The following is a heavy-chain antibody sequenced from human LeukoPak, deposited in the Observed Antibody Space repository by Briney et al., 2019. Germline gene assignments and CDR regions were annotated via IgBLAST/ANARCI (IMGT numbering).Heavy chain of an antibody. CDR2: IWYDGSNK. Sequence: GGSLRLSCVASGFTFKSYGMHWVRQAPGKGLEWVAIIWYDGSNKYYADFVKGRFTTSRGNSKNTLYLQMNSLRADDTAVYYCARVSGYSGTWYVDYWGQGTLVTVSS. D-gene: IGHD6-13*01. CDR1: GFTFKSYG. V-gene: IGHV3-33*01. CDR3: ARVSGYSGTWYVDY. J-gene: IGHJ4*02.